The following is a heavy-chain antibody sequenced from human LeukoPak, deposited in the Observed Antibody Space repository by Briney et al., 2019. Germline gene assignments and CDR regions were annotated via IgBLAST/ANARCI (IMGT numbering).Heavy chain of an antibody. Sequence: GSLRLSCAASGFTFSTYEMNWVRQAPGKGLEWVSYVSSSGSMIYCADSVKGRFTVSRDNAKNSLYLQMNSLTVEDTAVYYCAREVADCGGDCLAPWGQGTLVTVSS. CDR3: AREVADCGGDCLAP. CDR2: VSSSGSMI. CDR1: GFTFSTYE. J-gene: IGHJ5*02. D-gene: IGHD2-21*02. V-gene: IGHV3-48*03.